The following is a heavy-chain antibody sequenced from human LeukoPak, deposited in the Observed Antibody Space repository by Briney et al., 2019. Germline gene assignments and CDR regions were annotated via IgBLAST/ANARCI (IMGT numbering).Heavy chain of an antibody. V-gene: IGHV3-7*01. CDR1: GFTFSSYW. CDR3: ARDRYYDGPGGSFEH. CDR2: IKQDGSEK. Sequence: PGGSLRLSCAASGFTFSSYWMSWVRQAPGKGLEWVANIKQDGSEKYYVDSVKGRFTISRDNSKNTLYLQMNSLRAEDTAVYYCARDRYYDGPGGSFEHWGQGTLVTVSS. D-gene: IGHD3-22*01. J-gene: IGHJ1*01.